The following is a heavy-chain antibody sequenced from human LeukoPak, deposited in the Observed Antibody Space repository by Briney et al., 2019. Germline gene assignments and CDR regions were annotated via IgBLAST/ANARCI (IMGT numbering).Heavy chain of an antibody. CDR2: IIPIFGTA. J-gene: IGHJ4*02. CDR3: ARPYFYYDSSGYYGGY. CDR1: GGTFSSYA. Sequence: ASVKVSCKASGGTFSSYAISWVRQAPGQGLEWMGGIIPIFGTANYAQKFQGRVTITADESTSTAYMELSSLRSEDMAVYYCARPYFYYDSSGYYGGYWGQGTLVTVSS. V-gene: IGHV1-69*13. D-gene: IGHD3-22*01.